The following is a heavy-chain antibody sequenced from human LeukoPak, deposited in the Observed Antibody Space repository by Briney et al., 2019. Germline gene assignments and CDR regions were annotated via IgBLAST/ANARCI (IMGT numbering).Heavy chain of an antibody. CDR3: ARDSGYSGSPDYYYYYMDV. Sequence: GGSLRLSCAASGFTFSSYSRNWVRQAPGKGLEWVSYISSSSSTIYYADSVKGRFTISRDNAKNSLYLQINSLRAEDTAVYYCARDSGYSGSPDYYYYYMDVWGKGTTVTVSS. D-gene: IGHD1-26*01. CDR1: GFTFSSYS. V-gene: IGHV3-48*01. CDR2: ISSSSSTI. J-gene: IGHJ6*03.